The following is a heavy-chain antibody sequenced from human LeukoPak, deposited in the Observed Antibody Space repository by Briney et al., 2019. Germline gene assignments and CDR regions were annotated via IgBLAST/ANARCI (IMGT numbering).Heavy chain of an antibody. CDR2: MNPNSGNT. J-gene: IGHJ4*02. CDR1: GYTFTSYD. Sequence: ASVKVSCKASGYTFTSYDINWVRQATGQGLEWMGWMNPNSGNTGYAQKFQGRVTMTRNTSISTAYMELSSLRSEDTAVYYCAKDGGGATLPDYWGQGTLVTVSS. CDR3: AKDGGGATLPDY. D-gene: IGHD1-26*01. V-gene: IGHV1-8*01.